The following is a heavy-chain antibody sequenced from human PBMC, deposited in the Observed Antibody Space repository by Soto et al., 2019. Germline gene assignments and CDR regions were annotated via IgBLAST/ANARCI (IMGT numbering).Heavy chain of an antibody. V-gene: IGHV3-23*01. CDR3: AKSLSTATSFDY. J-gene: IGHJ4*02. Sequence: GGSLRLSCAASGFTFSSYAMSWVRQAPGKGPEWVSHISVSGGTYSADSVKGRFTISRDNSKNTLFLQMNSLRAEDTAVYYCAKSLSTATSFDYWGPG. CDR1: GFTFSSYA. CDR2: ISVSGGT.